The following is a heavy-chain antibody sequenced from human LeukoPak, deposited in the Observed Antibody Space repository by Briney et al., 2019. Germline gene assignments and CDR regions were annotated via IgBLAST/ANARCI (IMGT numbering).Heavy chain of an antibody. CDR2: IRYDGSNK. Sequence: PGGSLRLSCAASGFTLSSYGMHWVRQAPGKGLEWVAFIRYDGSNKYYTDTVKGRFTLSRDNSKNTLYLQMNSLRAEDTAVYYCAKKTRRVVVVPATVSHYYGMDVWGQGTTVTVSS. CDR1: GFTLSSYG. J-gene: IGHJ6*02. V-gene: IGHV3-30*02. CDR3: AKKTRRVVVVPATVSHYYGMDV. D-gene: IGHD2-2*01.